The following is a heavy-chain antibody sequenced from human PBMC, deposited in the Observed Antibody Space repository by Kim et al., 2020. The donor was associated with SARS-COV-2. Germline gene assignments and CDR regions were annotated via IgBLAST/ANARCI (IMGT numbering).Heavy chain of an antibody. CDR2: INHSGST. J-gene: IGHJ4*02. D-gene: IGHD6-13*01. CDR3: ASASSSGKAY. CDR1: GGSFSGYY. V-gene: IGHV4-34*01. Sequence: SETLSLTCAVYGGSFSGYYWSWIRQPPGKGLEWIGEINHSGSTNYNPSLKSRVTISVDTSKNQFSLKLSSVTAADTAVYYCASASSSGKAYWGQGTLVTVSS.